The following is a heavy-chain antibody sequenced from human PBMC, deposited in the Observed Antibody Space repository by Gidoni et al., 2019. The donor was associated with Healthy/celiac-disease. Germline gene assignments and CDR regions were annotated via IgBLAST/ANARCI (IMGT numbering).Heavy chain of an antibody. Sequence: QVQLVESGGGVVQPGRSLRLSCAASGFTFSSYGMHWVRQAPGKGLEWVAVIWYDGSNKYYADSVKGRFTISRDNSKNTLYLQMNSLRAEDTAVYYCARDNTHSGSFYYYYYGMDVWGQGTTVTVSS. V-gene: IGHV3-33*01. D-gene: IGHD1-26*01. CDR2: IWYDGSNK. J-gene: IGHJ6*02. CDR1: GFTFSSYG. CDR3: ARDNTHSGSFYYYYYGMDV.